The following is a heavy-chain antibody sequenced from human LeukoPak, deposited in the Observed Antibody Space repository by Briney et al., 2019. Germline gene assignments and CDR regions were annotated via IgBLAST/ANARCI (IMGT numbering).Heavy chain of an antibody. CDR2: ISSGSRDI. V-gene: IGHV3-48*02. Sequence: GGSLRLPCAASGFTFSSYWMNWARQAPGKGLEWLSFISSGSRDIYYADSVKGRFTISRDNGKNSLYLHMNSLRDEDTAVYYCARASCYLRNCYYYGMDVWGQGTTVTVSS. D-gene: IGHD2-2*01. CDR1: GFTFSSYW. CDR3: ARASCYLRNCYYYGMDV. J-gene: IGHJ6*02.